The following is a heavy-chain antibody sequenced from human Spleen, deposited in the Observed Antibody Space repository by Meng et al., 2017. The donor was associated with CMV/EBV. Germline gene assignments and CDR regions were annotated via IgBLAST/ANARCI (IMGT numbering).Heavy chain of an antibody. V-gene: IGHV3-21*03. CDR3: ARAIGVRDAW. CDR2: ISSASTYI. CDR1: GFPFSGYS. Sequence: GGSLRLSCVASGFPFSGYSMNWVRQAPGKGLEWVSSISSASTYIYYADSVRGRFTISRDNAENSLFLQMNSLRVEDTAIYYCARAIGVRDAWWGQGTLVTVSS. D-gene: IGHD3-22*01. J-gene: IGHJ4*02.